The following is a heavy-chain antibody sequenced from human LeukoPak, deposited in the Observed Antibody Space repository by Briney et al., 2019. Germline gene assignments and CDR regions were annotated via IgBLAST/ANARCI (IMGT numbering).Heavy chain of an antibody. CDR1: GYTLTELS. J-gene: IGHJ5*02. V-gene: IGHV1-24*01. Sequence: ASVKVSCKVSGYTLTELSMHWVRQAPGKGLEWMGGFDPEDGETIYAQKFQGRVTMTEDTSTDTAYMELSSLRSEDTAVYYCATTQPGLDCGGDCVSWFDPWGQGTLVTVSS. CDR3: ATTQPGLDCGGDCVSWFDP. CDR2: FDPEDGET. D-gene: IGHD2-21*02.